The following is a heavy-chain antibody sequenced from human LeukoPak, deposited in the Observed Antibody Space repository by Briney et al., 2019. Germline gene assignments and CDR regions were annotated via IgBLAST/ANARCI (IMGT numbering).Heavy chain of an antibody. Sequence: SETLSLTCTVSGGSISSGGYYWRWIRQHPGKGLVWIGYIYYSGSTYYNPSLKSRVTISVDTSKNQFSLKLSSSTAADTAVYYCAREFSSSWYRGDAFDIWGQGTRVTVSS. J-gene: IGHJ3*02. CDR1: GGSISSGGYY. V-gene: IGHV4-31*03. CDR2: IYYSGST. CDR3: AREFSSSWYRGDAFDI. D-gene: IGHD6-13*01.